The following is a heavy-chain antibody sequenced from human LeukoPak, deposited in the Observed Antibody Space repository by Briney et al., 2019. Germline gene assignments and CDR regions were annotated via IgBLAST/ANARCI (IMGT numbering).Heavy chain of an antibody. CDR1: GFTFTGYY. D-gene: IGHD3-10*01. J-gene: IGHJ4*02. CDR2: INPNSGDT. V-gene: IGHV1-2*02. Sequence: ASVTVSCKASGFTFTGYYIHWVRQAPGQGLEWMGWINPNSGDTNYSQKFQGRVTMTRDTSINTAYVELIRLTSDDTAVYFCARDRVMIRGLFPGFWGQGTLVIVSS. CDR3: ARDRVMIRGLFPGF.